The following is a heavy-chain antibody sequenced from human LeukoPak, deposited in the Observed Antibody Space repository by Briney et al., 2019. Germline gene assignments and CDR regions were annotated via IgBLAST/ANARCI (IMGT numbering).Heavy chain of an antibody. CDR2: ISSSGSTI. V-gene: IGHV3-48*03. CDR1: GFTFSSYE. D-gene: IGHD5-24*01. J-gene: IGHJ4*02. Sequence: PGGSLRLSCAASGFTFSSYEMNWVRQAPGKGLEWVSYISSSGSTIYYADSVKGRFTISRDNAKNSLYLQMTNLRAEDTAMYYCSEGRDAYNYFDYWGQGTLVTVSS. CDR3: SEGRDAYNYFDY.